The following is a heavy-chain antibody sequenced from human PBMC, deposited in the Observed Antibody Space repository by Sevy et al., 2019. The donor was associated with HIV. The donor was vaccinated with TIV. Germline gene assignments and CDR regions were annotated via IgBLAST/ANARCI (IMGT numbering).Heavy chain of an antibody. CDR3: ARDSGYDDAFDI. Sequence: GGSLRLSCAASGFTFSSYSMNWVRQAPGKGLEWVSYISSSSSTIYYADSVKGRFTISRDNAKNSLYPQMNSLRDEDTAVYYCARDSGYDDAFDIWGQGTMVTVSS. V-gene: IGHV3-48*02. D-gene: IGHD6-13*01. J-gene: IGHJ3*02. CDR1: GFTFSSYS. CDR2: ISSSSSTI.